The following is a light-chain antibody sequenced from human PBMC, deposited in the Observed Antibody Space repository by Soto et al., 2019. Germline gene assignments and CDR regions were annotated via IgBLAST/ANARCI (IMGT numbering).Light chain of an antibody. J-gene: IGLJ1*01. V-gene: IGLV1-47*01. Sequence: QSALRQPPSASGTPGQRVTITSFGTMSNIGRNHVFCFLLLPGMPPTLLIYRNNLRPSGVPDRFSGSKSVTSASLAISGLRSVVQVDYYCATWDDSLSGRGVFAPGTKVTVL. CDR2: RNN. CDR1: MSNIGRNH. CDR3: ATWDDSLSGRGV.